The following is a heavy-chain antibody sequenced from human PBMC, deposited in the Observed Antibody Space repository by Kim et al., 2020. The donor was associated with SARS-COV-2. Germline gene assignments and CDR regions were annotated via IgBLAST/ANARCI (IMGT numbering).Heavy chain of an antibody. J-gene: IGHJ4*02. D-gene: IGHD6-19*01. V-gene: IGHV1-8*01. CDR2: MNPSRGIT. CDR1: GYTFTTLD. CDR3: ARGIEAGVDY. Sequence: ASVKVSCKTLGYTFTTLDVNWVRQAPGQGLEGMGWMNPSRGITAFAQKFQGRVTMTRDTSISTAYMELSSLTSDDTAIYYCARGIEAGVDYWGQGTLVTVSS.